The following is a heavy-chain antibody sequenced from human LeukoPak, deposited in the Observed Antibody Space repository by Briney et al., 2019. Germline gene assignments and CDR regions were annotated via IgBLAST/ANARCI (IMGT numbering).Heavy chain of an antibody. Sequence: ASVKVSCKASGYTFTSYAMHWVRQAPGQRLEWMGWINAGNGNTKYSQKFQGRVTITRDTSASTAYMELSSLRSEDTAVYYCARAAYGSGPSGWFDPWGQGTLVTVSS. D-gene: IGHD3-10*01. V-gene: IGHV1-3*01. CDR1: GYTFTSYA. CDR2: INAGNGNT. J-gene: IGHJ5*02. CDR3: ARAAYGSGPSGWFDP.